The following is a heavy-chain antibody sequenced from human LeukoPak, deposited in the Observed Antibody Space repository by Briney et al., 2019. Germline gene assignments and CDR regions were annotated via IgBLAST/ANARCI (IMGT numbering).Heavy chain of an antibody. V-gene: IGHV3-15*01. CDR3: TTFDYAAFLI. J-gene: IGHJ3*02. D-gene: IGHD4/OR15-4a*01. CDR2: IKSKTDGGTR. Sequence: GGSLRLSCAVSGFTSSNAWMSWVRQAPGKGLEWVGRIKSKTDGGTRDYAAPVKGRFTISRDDSKNTLYLQINSLKTEDTAVYYCTTFDYAAFLIWGQGTMVTVSS. CDR1: GFTSSNAW.